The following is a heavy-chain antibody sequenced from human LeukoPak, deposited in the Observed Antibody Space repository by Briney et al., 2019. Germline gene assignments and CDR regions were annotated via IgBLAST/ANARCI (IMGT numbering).Heavy chain of an antibody. CDR2: ISWDGGST. V-gene: IGHV3-43D*03. Sequence: GGSLRLSCAASGFTFDDYAMHWVRQAPGKGLEWVSLISWDGGSTYYADSVKGRFTISRDNSKNSLYLQMNSLRAEDTALYYCAKGLGGRGYSYGYGYWGQGTLVTVSS. D-gene: IGHD5-18*01. CDR3: AKGLGGRGYSYGYGY. J-gene: IGHJ4*02. CDR1: GFTFDDYA.